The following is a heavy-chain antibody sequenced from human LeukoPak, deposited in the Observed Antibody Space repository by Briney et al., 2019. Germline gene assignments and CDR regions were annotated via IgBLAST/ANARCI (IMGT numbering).Heavy chain of an antibody. J-gene: IGHJ4*02. Sequence: GGSLRLSCEASGLIFSNYGMHWVRQAPGKGLEWVTFIQYDGISKYYADSVKRRFTISRDNSRNTLYLQMNSLRPEDTTVYYCVEEAGSVAGRFDHWGQGNMVTVSS. CDR3: VEEAGSVAGRFDH. V-gene: IGHV3-30*02. D-gene: IGHD6-19*01. CDR1: GLIFSNYG. CDR2: IQYDGISK.